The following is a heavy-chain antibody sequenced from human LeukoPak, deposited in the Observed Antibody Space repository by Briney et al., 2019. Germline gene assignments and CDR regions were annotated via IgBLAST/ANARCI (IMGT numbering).Heavy chain of an antibody. V-gene: IGHV3-15*01. Sequence: GGSLRLSCAASGFTFSNAWMSWVRQAPGKGLEWVGRIRSKTDGGTTDYAAPVKGRFTISRDGSKNTLYLQMNSLKTGDTAVYYCTTARNMVRGVIPLDYWGQGTLVTVSS. CDR1: GFTFSNAW. J-gene: IGHJ4*02. CDR2: IRSKTDGGTT. D-gene: IGHD3-10*01. CDR3: TTARNMVRGVIPLDY.